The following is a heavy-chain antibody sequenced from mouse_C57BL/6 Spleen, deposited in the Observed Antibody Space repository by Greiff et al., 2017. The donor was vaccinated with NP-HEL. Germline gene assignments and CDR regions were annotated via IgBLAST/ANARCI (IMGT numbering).Heavy chain of an antibody. CDR3: ARAWDVGDY. D-gene: IGHD4-1*01. J-gene: IGHJ2*01. Sequence: DVKLVESGPGLVKPSQSLSLTCSVTGYSITSGYYWNWIRQFPGNKLEWMGYISYDGSNNYNPSLKNRISITRDTSKNQFFLKLNSVTTEDTATYYCARAWDVGDYWGQGTTLTVSS. V-gene: IGHV3-6*01. CDR2: ISYDGSN. CDR1: GYSITSGYY.